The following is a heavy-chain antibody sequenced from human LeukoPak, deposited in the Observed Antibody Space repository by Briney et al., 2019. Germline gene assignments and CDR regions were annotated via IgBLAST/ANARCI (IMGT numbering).Heavy chain of an antibody. Sequence: SETLSLTCTVPGGSISSSSYYWGWIRQPPGKGLEWIGSIYYSGSTYYNPSLKSRVAISVDTSKNQFSLKLSSVTAADTAVYYCARHVSEHSTVAYFDYWGQGTLVTVSA. CDR2: IYYSGST. CDR1: GGSISSSSYY. V-gene: IGHV4-39*01. CDR3: ARHVSEHSTVAYFDY. J-gene: IGHJ4*02. D-gene: IGHD6-6*01.